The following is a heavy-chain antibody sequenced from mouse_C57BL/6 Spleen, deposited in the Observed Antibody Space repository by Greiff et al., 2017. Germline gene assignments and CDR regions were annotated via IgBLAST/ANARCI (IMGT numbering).Heavy chain of an antibody. CDR3: ARSPYYYGSSPPYAMDY. CDR1: GFTFTDYY. Sequence: EVQLVESGGGLVQPGGSLSLSCAASGFTFTDYYMSWVRQPPGKALEWLGFIRNKANGYTTEYSASVKGRFTISRDNSQSILYLQMNALRAEDSATYYCARSPYYYGSSPPYAMDYWGQGTSVTVSS. V-gene: IGHV7-3*01. J-gene: IGHJ4*01. CDR2: IRNKANGYTT. D-gene: IGHD1-1*01.